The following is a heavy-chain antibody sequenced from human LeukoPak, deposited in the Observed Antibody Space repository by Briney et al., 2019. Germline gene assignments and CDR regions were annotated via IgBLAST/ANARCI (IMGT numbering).Heavy chain of an antibody. V-gene: IGHV3-7*04. Sequence: PGGSLRLSCAASGFTFSSYWMNCVRQAPGKGLEWVANIKQDGSEKYYVDSVKGRFTIPRDNAKNSLYLQMNSLRAEDTAVYYCARERYDAFDIWGQGTMVTVSS. CDR2: IKQDGSEK. J-gene: IGHJ3*02. D-gene: IGHD4-17*01. CDR3: ARERYDAFDI. CDR1: GFTFSSYW.